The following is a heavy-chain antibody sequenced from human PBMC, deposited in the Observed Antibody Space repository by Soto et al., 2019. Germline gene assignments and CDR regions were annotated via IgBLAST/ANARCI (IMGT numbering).Heavy chain of an antibody. D-gene: IGHD2-2*01. CDR2: ISSNGSTI. V-gene: IGHV3-11*04. CDR3: ARDDVVVPAAMRYYYYYGMDV. CDR1: GFTFSDYY. J-gene: IGHJ6*02. Sequence: GGSLRLSCAASGFTFSDYYMSWIRQAPGKGLEWVSYISSNGSTIYYADSVKGRFTISRDNSKNTLYLQMNSLRAEDTAVYYCARDDVVVPAAMRYYYYYGMDVWGQGTTVTVSS.